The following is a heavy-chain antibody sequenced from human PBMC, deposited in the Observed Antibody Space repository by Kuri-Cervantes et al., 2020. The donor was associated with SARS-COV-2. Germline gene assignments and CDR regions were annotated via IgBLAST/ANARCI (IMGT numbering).Heavy chain of an antibody. CDR1: GFTFSSYS. D-gene: IGHD3-22*01. J-gene: IGHJ3*02. CDR3: ARETLGPYYYDSSGYQNDAFDI. V-gene: IGHV3-48*02. Sequence: GGSLRLSCAASGFTFSSYSMNWVRQAPGKGLEWVSYISSSSSTIYYADSVKGRFTISRDNAKNSLYPQMNSLRDEDTAVYYCARETLGPYYYDSSGYQNDAFDIWGQGTMVTVSS. CDR2: ISSSSSTI.